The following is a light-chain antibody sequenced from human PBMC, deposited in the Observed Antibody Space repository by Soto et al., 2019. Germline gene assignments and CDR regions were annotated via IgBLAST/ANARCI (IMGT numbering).Light chain of an antibody. J-gene: IGLJ2*01. Sequence: QSVLTQPPSASGSPGQSVTISCTGTGSDIGAYTYVSWYQHHPGTAPKLIIYEVTKRPSGVPDRFSGSKSGNTASLTVSGLQTEDEADYYCQSYDSSLSVVFGGGTKLTVL. CDR2: EVT. V-gene: IGLV2-8*01. CDR1: GSDIGAYTY. CDR3: QSYDSSLSVV.